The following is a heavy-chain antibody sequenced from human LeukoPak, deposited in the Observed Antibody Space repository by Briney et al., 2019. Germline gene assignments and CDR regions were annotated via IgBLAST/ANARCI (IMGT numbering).Heavy chain of an antibody. V-gene: IGHV3-30*03. J-gene: IGHJ4*02. CDR1: GFTFSDYG. Sequence: PGGSLRLSCAASGFTFSDYGIHWVRQAPGKGLEWVAVISYDGSNKYYADSVKGRFTISRDNSKNTLYLQMNSLRAEDTAVYYCARADYDILTLLLYWGQGTLVTVSS. CDR3: ARADYDILTLLLY. D-gene: IGHD3-9*01. CDR2: ISYDGSNK.